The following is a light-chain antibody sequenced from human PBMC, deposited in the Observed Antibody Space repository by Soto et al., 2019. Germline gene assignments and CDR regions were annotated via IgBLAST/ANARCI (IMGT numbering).Light chain of an antibody. Sequence: DTPMTQSPSSVSAAVGDTVTMTCRPSQGISIWLAWYQLKPGQATKLLIYATSRVHGVPSRFAGSGSETDFTLTINNLQPEDSAIYYCQQGKSMPWTFGQGTKVEVK. CDR3: QQGKSMPWT. CDR1: QGISIW. J-gene: IGKJ1*01. V-gene: IGKV1-12*01. CDR2: ATS.